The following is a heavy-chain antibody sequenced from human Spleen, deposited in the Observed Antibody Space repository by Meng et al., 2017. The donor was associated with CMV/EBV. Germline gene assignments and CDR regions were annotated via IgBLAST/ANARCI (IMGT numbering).Heavy chain of an antibody. Sequence: SCAAAGFIFDNYAMTWVRQAPGKGLEWVSTIRATAGSKYYADSVKGRFTISRDNSKNTLYLQMNSLRAEDTAVYYCAKGGFTSSYDYWGQGTLVTVSS. CDR1: GFIFDNYA. J-gene: IGHJ4*02. CDR2: IRATAGSK. V-gene: IGHV3-23*01. D-gene: IGHD2-2*01. CDR3: AKGGFTSSYDY.